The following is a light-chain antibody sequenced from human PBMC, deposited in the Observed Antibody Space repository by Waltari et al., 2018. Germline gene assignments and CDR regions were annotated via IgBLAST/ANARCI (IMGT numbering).Light chain of an antibody. CDR3: MQCTHWPGT. CDR1: QSLVHSAGNTY. CDR2: KVS. Sequence: DVVMTQSPLSLPVTLGQPASISCRSSQSLVHSAGNTYLNWFQQRPGQSPRRLIYKVSNRDSVVPDRFSGSGSGTDFTLKISRVEAEDVGVYYCMQCTHWPGTFGQGTKLEIK. J-gene: IGKJ2*01. V-gene: IGKV2-30*02.